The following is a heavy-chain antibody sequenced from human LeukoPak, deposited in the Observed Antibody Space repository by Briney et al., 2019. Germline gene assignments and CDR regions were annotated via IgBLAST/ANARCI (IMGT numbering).Heavy chain of an antibody. Sequence: PSETLSLTCTVSGGSISSYYWSWIRQPPGKGLEWIGYIYYSGSTNYNPSLKSRVTISVDTSKNQFSLKLSSVTAADTAVYYCARMAVAGVGRDAFDIWGQGTMVTVSS. J-gene: IGHJ3*02. V-gene: IGHV4-59*08. CDR2: IYYSGST. CDR1: GGSISSYY. CDR3: ARMAVAGVGRDAFDI. D-gene: IGHD6-19*01.